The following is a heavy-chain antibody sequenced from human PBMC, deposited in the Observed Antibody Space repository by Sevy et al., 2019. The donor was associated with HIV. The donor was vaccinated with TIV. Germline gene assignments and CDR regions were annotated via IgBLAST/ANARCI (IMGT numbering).Heavy chain of an antibody. CDR2: MKSYSDGGTT. V-gene: IGHV3-15*07. J-gene: IGHJ4*02. CDR1: GFTFTYAW. D-gene: IGHD6-13*01. CDR3: TTEPSPRIAGGDFDY. Sequence: GGSLRLSCAASGFTFTYAWMSWVRQAPGKGLEWVGRMKSYSDGGTTDYAAPVKGRFTISRDDSKNTLYLQVNTLNTEDTAVYSCTTEPSPRIAGGDFDYWGQGTLVTVSS.